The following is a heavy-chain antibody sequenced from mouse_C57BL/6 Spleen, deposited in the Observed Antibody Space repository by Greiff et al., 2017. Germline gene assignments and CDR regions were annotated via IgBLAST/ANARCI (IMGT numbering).Heavy chain of an antibody. V-gene: IGHV1-59*01. Sequence: QVQLQQPGAELVRPGTSVKLSCKASGYTFTSYWMHWVKQRPGQGLEWIGVIDPSDSYTNYNQKFKGKATLTVDTSSSTAYMQLSSLTSEDSAVDYCARRDYYGSSYYFGYWGQGTTLTVSS. CDR2: IDPSDSYT. CDR1: GYTFTSYW. J-gene: IGHJ2*01. D-gene: IGHD1-1*01. CDR3: ARRDYYGSSYYFGY.